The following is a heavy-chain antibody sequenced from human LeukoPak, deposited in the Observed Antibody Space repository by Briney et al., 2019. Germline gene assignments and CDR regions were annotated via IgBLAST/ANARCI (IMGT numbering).Heavy chain of an antibody. CDR3: ARMMLPLGSDY. CDR2: IYHSGST. CDR1: GGSISSGGYY. J-gene: IGHJ4*02. Sequence: SQTLSLTCTVSGGSISSGGYYWSWIRQPPGKGLEWIGYIYHSGSTYYNPSLKSRVTISVDRSKNQFSLKLSSVTAADTAVYYCARMMLPLGSDYWGQGTLVTVSS. V-gene: IGHV4-30-2*02. D-gene: IGHD3-16*01.